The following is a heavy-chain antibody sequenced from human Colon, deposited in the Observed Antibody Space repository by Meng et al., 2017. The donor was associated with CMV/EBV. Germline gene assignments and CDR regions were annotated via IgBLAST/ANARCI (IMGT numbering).Heavy chain of an antibody. J-gene: IGHJ4*02. CDR1: GFTFSSYS. CDR2: ISSSSSYI. Sequence: CAASGFTFSSYSMNWVRQAPGKGLEWVSSISSSSSYIYYADSVKGRFTISRGNAKNSLYLQMNSLRAEDTAVYYCAREAVGVTGFDYWGQGTLVTVSS. V-gene: IGHV3-21*01. CDR3: AREAVGVTGFDY. D-gene: IGHD1-26*01.